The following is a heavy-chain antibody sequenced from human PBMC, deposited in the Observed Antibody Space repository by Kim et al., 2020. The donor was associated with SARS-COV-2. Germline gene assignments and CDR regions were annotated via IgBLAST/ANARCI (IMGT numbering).Heavy chain of an antibody. Sequence: SETLSLTCAVYGGSLSGYYWSWIRQPPGKGLEWIGEINHSGSTNYNPSLKSRVTISVDTSKNQFSLKLSSVTAADTAVYYCARVGFSGHPLGVDYWGQGTLVTVSS. CDR1: GGSLSGYY. D-gene: IGHD3-10*01. V-gene: IGHV4-34*01. CDR2: INHSGST. CDR3: ARVGFSGHPLGVDY. J-gene: IGHJ4*02.